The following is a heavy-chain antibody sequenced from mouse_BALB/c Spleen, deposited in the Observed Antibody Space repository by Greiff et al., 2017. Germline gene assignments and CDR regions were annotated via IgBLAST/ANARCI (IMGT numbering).Heavy chain of an antibody. J-gene: IGHJ4*01. V-gene: IGHV14-3*02. CDR1: GFNIKDTY. Sequence: EVQLQQSGAELVKPGASVKLSCTASGFNIKDTYMHWVKQRPEQGLEWIGRIDPANGNTKYDPKFQGKATITADTSSNTAYLQLSSLTSEDSAIYYCARSRGYYYGSNYAMDYWGQGTSVTVSS. CDR3: ARSRGYYYGSNYAMDY. D-gene: IGHD1-1*01. CDR2: IDPANGNT.